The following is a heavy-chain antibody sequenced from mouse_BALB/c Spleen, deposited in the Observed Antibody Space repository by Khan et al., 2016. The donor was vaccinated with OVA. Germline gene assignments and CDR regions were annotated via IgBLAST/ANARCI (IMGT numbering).Heavy chain of an antibody. V-gene: IGHV1-76*01. CDR1: GYIFTSYW. CDR2: IYPGTDNT. D-gene: IGHD3-2*02. J-gene: IGHJ2*01. Sequence: QVQLKESGAELVRPGTSVRLSCKTSGYIFTSYWITWVKQRSGQGLEWIARIYPGTDNTYYNEKFKDKATLTADKSSSTAYLQLSSLKSEDSAVFFCAREEALYYFDYWGQGTTLTVSS. CDR3: AREEALYYFDY.